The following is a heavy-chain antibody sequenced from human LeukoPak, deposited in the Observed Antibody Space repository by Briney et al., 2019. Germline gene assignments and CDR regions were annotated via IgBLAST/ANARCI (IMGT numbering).Heavy chain of an antibody. CDR1: GGTFSSYA. CDR2: IIPILGIA. V-gene: IGHV1-69*04. Sequence: SVKVSCKASGGTFSSYAISWVRQAPGQGLEWMGRIIPILGIANYAQKFQGRVTITADKSTSTAYMELSSLRSEDTAVYYCASFTWELPPDVWGQGTTVTVSS. CDR3: ASFTWELPPDV. D-gene: IGHD1-26*01. J-gene: IGHJ6*02.